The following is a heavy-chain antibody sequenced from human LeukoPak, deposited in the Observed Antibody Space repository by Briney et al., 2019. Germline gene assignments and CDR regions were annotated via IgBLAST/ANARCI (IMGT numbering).Heavy chain of an antibody. Sequence: SETLSLTCAVYGGSFSGYYWSWIRQPPGKGLEWIGEINHSGSTNYNPSLKSRVTISVDTSKNQFSLKLSSVTAADTAVYYCARVRLRNWNEEPFDYWGQGTLVTVSS. V-gene: IGHV4-34*01. D-gene: IGHD1-1*01. CDR3: ARVRLRNWNEEPFDY. CDR1: GGSFSGYY. J-gene: IGHJ4*02. CDR2: INHSGST.